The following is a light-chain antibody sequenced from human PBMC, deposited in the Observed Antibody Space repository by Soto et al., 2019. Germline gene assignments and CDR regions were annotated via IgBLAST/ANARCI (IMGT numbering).Light chain of an antibody. J-gene: IGKJ5*01. Sequence: VLTQSPGTLSLSPGESATLSCRASQTVSNTYLTLYQQKPVQAPRLLLFGESKRATGIPDRFSGSGSGRDFTVTISGLEPEDFAVYYCQQYGSSPLISFGQGTRLEIK. CDR3: QQYGSSPLIS. V-gene: IGKV3-20*01. CDR1: QTVSNTY. CDR2: GES.